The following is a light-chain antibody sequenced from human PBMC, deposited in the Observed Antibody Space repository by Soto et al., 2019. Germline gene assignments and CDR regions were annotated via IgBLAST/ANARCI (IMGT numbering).Light chain of an antibody. CDR2: DAS. CDR1: QSISSW. J-gene: IGKJ1*01. CDR3: QQYNSYWT. Sequence: DIKTTQSPSTLSASVGDRVTITFRASQSISSWLAWYQQKPGKAPKLLIYDASSLESGVPSRFSGSGSGTEFTLTISSLQPDDFATYYCQQYNSYWTFGQGTKVDIK. V-gene: IGKV1-5*01.